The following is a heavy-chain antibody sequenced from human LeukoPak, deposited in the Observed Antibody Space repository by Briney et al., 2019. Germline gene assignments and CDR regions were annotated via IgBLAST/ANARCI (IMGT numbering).Heavy chain of an antibody. Sequence: PGRSLRLSCAASGFTFSSYGMHWVRQAPGKGLEWVAVIWYDGSNKYYADSVKGRFTISRDNSKNTLYLQMNSLRAKDTAVYYCARDGMNIYGDYVFDYWGQGTLVTVSS. D-gene: IGHD4-17*01. CDR3: ARDGMNIYGDYVFDY. CDR1: GFTFSSYG. CDR2: IWYDGSNK. J-gene: IGHJ4*02. V-gene: IGHV3-33*01.